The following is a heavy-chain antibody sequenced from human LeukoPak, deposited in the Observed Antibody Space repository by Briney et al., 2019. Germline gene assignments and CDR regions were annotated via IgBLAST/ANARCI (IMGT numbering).Heavy chain of an antibody. D-gene: IGHD6-6*01. V-gene: IGHV3-7*01. CDR2: IKQDGSEK. J-gene: IGHJ4*02. CDR1: GFTFSSYW. Sequence: PGGSLRLSCAASGFTFSSYWMSWVRQAPGKGLEWVANIKQDGSEKYHVDSVKGRFTISRDNAKNSLYLQMNSLRAEDTAVYYCARDLSIAARYYFDYWGQGTLVTVSS. CDR3: ARDLSIAARYYFDY.